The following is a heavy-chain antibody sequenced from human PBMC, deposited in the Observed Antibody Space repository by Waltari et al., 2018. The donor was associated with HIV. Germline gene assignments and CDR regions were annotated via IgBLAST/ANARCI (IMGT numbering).Heavy chain of an antibody. D-gene: IGHD4-17*01. J-gene: IGHJ4*02. CDR1: GFSLSNARMG. CDR2: IFSNDEK. V-gene: IGHV2-26*01. Sequence: QVTLKESGPVLVKPTETLTLTCTVSGFSLSNARMGVSWIRQPPGKALEWLAHIFSNDEKSYSTSLKSRPTISKDTSKSQVVLTMTNMDPVDTATYYCARIDYGDYVQYYFDYWGQGTLVTVSS. CDR3: ARIDYGDYVQYYFDY.